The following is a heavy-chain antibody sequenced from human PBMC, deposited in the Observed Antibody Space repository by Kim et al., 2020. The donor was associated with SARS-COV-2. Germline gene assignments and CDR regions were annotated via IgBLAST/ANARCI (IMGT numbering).Heavy chain of an antibody. CDR3: ARGAGSSVFDP. D-gene: IGHD1-26*01. J-gene: IGHJ5*02. Sequence: GGSLRLSYAASGFTFSNYWMTWVRQTPGKGLEWVASIKHDGSGQYYVDSLKGRFTISRDNAKNSLYLQMNSLRAEDTALYHCARGAGSSVFDPWGQGTLVTVSS. V-gene: IGHV3-7*01. CDR1: GFTFSNYW. CDR2: IKHDGSGQ.